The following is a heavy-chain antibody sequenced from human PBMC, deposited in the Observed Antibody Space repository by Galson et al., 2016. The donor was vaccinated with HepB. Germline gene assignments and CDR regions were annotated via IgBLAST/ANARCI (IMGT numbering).Heavy chain of an antibody. V-gene: IGHV3-9*01. J-gene: IGHJ6*02. Sequence: SLRLSCAASGFTFDDCAMHWVRQAPGKGLEWVSGISWNSGSIGYADSVKGRFTISRDNAKNSLYLQMNSLRAEDTALYYCANDIGTGLWLKDYYYYGMDVWGQGTTVTVSS. CDR3: ANDIGTGLWLKDYYYYGMDV. CDR1: GFTFDDCA. CDR2: ISWNSGSI. D-gene: IGHD5-12*01.